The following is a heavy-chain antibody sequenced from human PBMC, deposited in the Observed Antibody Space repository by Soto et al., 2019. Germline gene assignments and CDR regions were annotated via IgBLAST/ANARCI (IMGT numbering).Heavy chain of an antibody. Sequence: EVQLVESGGGLVQPGGSLKLSCAASGFTFSGSAMHWVRQASGKGLEWAGRIRNKANSYATAYAASVKGRFTISRDDSKNTAYLQMNSLKTEDTAVYYCTSHSPGDMIRTWGQGTLVTVSS. J-gene: IGHJ5*02. CDR1: GFTFSGSA. CDR3: TSHSPGDMIRT. D-gene: IGHD3-22*01. V-gene: IGHV3-73*02. CDR2: IRNKANSYAT.